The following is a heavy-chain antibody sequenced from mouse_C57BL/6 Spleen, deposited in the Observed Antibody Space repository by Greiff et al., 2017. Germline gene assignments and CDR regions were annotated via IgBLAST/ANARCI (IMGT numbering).Heavy chain of an antibody. CDR1: GFSLTSYG. J-gene: IGHJ3*01. Sequence: QVQLQQSGPGLVQPSQSLSITCTVSGFSLTSYGVHWVRQSPGKGLEWLGVIWSGGSTDYNAAFISRLSISKDNSKSQVFVKMNSLQADDTAIYYCASYYDYDAWFAYWGQGTLVTVSA. CDR2: IWSGGST. CDR3: ASYYDYDAWFAY. D-gene: IGHD2-4*01. V-gene: IGHV2-2*01.